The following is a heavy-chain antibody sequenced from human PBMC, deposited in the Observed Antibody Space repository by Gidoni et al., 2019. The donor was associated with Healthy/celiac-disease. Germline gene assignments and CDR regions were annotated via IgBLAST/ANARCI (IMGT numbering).Heavy chain of an antibody. CDR1: GFPFSSYA. J-gene: IGHJ4*02. V-gene: IGHV3-23*01. Sequence: EVQLLESGGGLVQPGGSLRLSWAASGFPFSSYAMSWVRQAPGKGLEWVSAISGSGGSTYYADSVKGRFTISRDNSKNTLYLQMNSLRAEDTAVYYCAKDLYGSGSPDYWGQGTLVTVSS. CDR3: AKDLYGSGSPDY. D-gene: IGHD3-10*01. CDR2: ISGSGGST.